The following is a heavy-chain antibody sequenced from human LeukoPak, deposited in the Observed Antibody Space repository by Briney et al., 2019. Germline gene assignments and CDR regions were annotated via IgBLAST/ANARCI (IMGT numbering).Heavy chain of an antibody. J-gene: IGHJ4*02. V-gene: IGHV3-7*01. CDR3: ARQVEYSNGWSYGDH. D-gene: IGHD4-11*01. CDR1: GFTFSSYW. CDR2: IKQDGSGK. Sequence: GGSLRLSCAASGFTFSSYWMTWVRQAPGKGLEWVANIKQDGSGKYYVDSVKGRFTISRDNAKNSLYLQMNSLRADDTAVYYCARQVEYSNGWSYGDHWGQGTLVTVSS.